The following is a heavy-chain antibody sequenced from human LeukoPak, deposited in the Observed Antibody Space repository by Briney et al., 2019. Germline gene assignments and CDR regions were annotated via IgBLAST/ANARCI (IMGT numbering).Heavy chain of an antibody. D-gene: IGHD6-13*01. CDR1: GFTFSAYW. J-gene: IGHJ4*02. Sequence: GGSLRLSCAASGFTFSAYWMSWLRQAPGKGLEWVANVKQDGSEKYYVDSLKGRFTISRDNARNSLFLQMNSLRAEDTAVYYCARYGSIAAAGTFDYWGQGTLVTVSS. CDR3: ARYGSIAAAGTFDY. V-gene: IGHV3-7*02. CDR2: VKQDGSEK.